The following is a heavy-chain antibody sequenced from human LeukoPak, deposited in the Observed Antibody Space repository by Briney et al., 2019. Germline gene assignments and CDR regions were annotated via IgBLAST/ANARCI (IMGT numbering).Heavy chain of an antibody. V-gene: IGHV3-30*18. CDR2: ISFDGSEK. CDR1: GFSCSTYA. CDR3: AKSHVIASYVGDY. J-gene: IGHJ4*02. D-gene: IGHD2-21*01. Sequence: GGSLRLSCAASGFSCSTYAMHWVRQAPGKGLEWVAVISFDGSEKYYADSVRGRFIISRDNSKNTLYLEMNSLRGEDMAVYYCAKSHVIASYVGDYWGQGTLVTVSS.